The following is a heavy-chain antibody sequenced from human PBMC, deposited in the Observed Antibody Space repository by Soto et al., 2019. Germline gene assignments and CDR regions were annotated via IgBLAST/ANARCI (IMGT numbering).Heavy chain of an antibody. CDR2: IYYSGST. D-gene: IGHD5-18*01. V-gene: IGHV4-30-2*05. Sequence: TSETLSLTCAVSGGSITSGAYSWSWIRQPPGKGLEWIGYIYYSGSTYYNPSLKSRVTISVDTSKNQFSLKLSSVTAADTAVYYCARDLPGYSYGFGYYYYGMDVWGQGTTVTVSS. J-gene: IGHJ6*02. CDR3: ARDLPGYSYGFGYYYYGMDV. CDR1: GGSITSGAYS.